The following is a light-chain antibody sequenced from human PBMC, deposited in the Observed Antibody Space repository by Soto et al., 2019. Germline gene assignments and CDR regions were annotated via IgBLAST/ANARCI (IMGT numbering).Light chain of an antibody. V-gene: IGKV3-15*01. J-gene: IGKJ1*01. Sequence: EKVMTQSPATLSVSPGERATLSCRASQSVGSDLAWYQQKPGQPPRLLIYDASTRATGIPSRFSGSGSGTEFTLTISSLKSEDFAVYYCQQYDNWARTFGQGTRVDFK. CDR3: QQYDNWART. CDR1: QSVGSD. CDR2: DAS.